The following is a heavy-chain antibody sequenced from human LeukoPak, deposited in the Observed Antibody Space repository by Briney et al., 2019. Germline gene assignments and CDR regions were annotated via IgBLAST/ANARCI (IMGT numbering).Heavy chain of an antibody. Sequence: SETLPLTRAVYGGSFSGYYWSWIRQPPGKGLEWMGEINHSGSTNYNPSLTSRVTISVDTSKNQFSLKLSYVTAADTAVYYCARAPLYDSSGYRDYYYYYGMDVWGQGTTVTVSS. D-gene: IGHD3-22*01. V-gene: IGHV4-34*01. CDR1: GGSFSGYY. J-gene: IGHJ6*02. CDR2: INHSGST. CDR3: ARAPLYDSSGYRDYYYYYGMDV.